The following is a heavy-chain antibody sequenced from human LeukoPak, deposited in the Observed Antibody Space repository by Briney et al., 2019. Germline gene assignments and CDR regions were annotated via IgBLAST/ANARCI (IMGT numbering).Heavy chain of an antibody. J-gene: IGHJ4*02. V-gene: IGHV4-4*09. D-gene: IGHD1-1*01. Sequence: PSETLSLTCSVSGGSISSYYWSWVRQPPGKGLEWIGYIYTSETTKYIPSLESRVTISVDTSKNQFSLNLRSVTAADTAVYYCAGSVPAPKEFAYWGQGTLVTVSS. CDR1: GGSISSYY. CDR3: AGSVPAPKEFAY. CDR2: IYTSETT.